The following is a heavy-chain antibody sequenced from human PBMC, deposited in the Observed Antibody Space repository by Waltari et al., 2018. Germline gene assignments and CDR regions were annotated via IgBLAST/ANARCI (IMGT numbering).Heavy chain of an antibody. CDR1: GYSISSGYY. V-gene: IGHV4-38-2*01. D-gene: IGHD7-27*01. CDR2: IYHSGST. J-gene: IGHJ4*02. CDR3: ARLGRGFDY. Sequence: QVQLQESGPGLVKPSETLSLTCAVSGYSISSGYYWGWIRQPPGKGLEWIGSIYHSGSTYYNPSLKSRVTISVDTSKNQFSTKLSSVTAADTAVYYCARLGRGFDYWGQGTLVTVSS.